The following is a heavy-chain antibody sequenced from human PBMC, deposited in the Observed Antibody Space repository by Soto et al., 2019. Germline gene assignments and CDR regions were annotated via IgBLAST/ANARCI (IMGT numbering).Heavy chain of an antibody. J-gene: IGHJ4*02. CDR2: IRSSGSII. CDR3: ARDFVVVPVVIGDY. CDR1: GFPFSSYE. D-gene: IGHD2-2*01. V-gene: IGHV3-48*03. Sequence: EVQLVESGGGLVQPGGSLRLSCAASGFPFSSYEMNWVRQAPGEGLEWVSYIRSSGSIIYYADSVKGRFTMSRDNAKNSLYLQMSSLRAEDTAVYYCARDFVVVPVVIGDYWGQGTLVTVSS.